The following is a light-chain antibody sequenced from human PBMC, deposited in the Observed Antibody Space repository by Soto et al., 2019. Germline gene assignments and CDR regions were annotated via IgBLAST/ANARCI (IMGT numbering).Light chain of an antibody. V-gene: IGKV3-20*01. CDR1: QSVFNNH. CDR3: QQYGTSRT. CDR2: GAS. Sequence: EIVLTQSPATLSLSPGERATLSCRASQSVFNNHIGWYQQRPGLAPRLLIYGASTRTAGIPDRFTGSGSGTDFTLTISRLEPEDFAVYYCQQYGTSRTFGQGTKVDIK. J-gene: IGKJ1*01.